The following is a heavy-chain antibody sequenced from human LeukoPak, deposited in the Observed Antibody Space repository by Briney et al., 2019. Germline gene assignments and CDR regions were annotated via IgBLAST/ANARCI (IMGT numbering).Heavy chain of an antibody. CDR2: INTDGSST. CDR1: GFTFSSYW. J-gene: IGHJ5*02. D-gene: IGHD3-3*01. V-gene: IGHV3-74*01. CDR3: ARVREKPYYDFWSGYSGPNWFDP. Sequence: GGSLRLSCAASGFTFSSYWMHWVRQAPGKGLVWVSRINTDGSSTSYADSVKGRFTISRDNAKNTLYLQMNSLRAEDTAVYYCARVREKPYYDFWSGYSGPNWFDPWGQGTLVTVSS.